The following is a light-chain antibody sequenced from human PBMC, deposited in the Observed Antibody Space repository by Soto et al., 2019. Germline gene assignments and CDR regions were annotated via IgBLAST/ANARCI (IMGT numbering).Light chain of an antibody. CDR3: QQYGSSPT. V-gene: IGKV3D-20*01. CDR2: DAS. CDR1: QSVSSTY. Sequence: EIVLTQSPATLSLSPGERATLSCGASQSVSSTYLAWYQQKPGLAPRLLIYDASSRAPGIPDRFSGGGSGTDFTLTISRLEHDDFAVYYCQQYGSSPTFGGGTKVEIK. J-gene: IGKJ4*01.